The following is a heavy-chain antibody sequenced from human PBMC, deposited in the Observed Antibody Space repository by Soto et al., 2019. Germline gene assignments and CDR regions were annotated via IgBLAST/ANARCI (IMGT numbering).Heavy chain of an antibody. J-gene: IGHJ4*02. Sequence: SETLSLTCTVSGGSISSYYWSWIRQPPGKGLEWIGYIYYSGSTNYNPSLKSRVTISVDTSKNQFSLKLSSVTAADTAVYYCARSPKGYYYDSSGYLDYWGQGTLVTVSS. CDR1: GGSISSYY. D-gene: IGHD3-22*01. CDR2: IYYSGST. V-gene: IGHV4-59*01. CDR3: ARSPKGYYYDSSGYLDY.